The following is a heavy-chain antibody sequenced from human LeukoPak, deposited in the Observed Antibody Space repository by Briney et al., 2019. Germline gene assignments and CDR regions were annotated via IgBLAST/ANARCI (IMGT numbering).Heavy chain of an antibody. CDR1: GFTFSSYA. CDR3: AKDSYDSSGYYIDY. CDR2: ISWDGGST. V-gene: IGHV3-43D*03. Sequence: GGSLRLSCAASGFTFSSYAMHWVRQAPGKGLEWVSLISWDGGSTYYADSVKGRFTISRDNSKNSLYLQMNSLRAEDTALYYCAKDSYDSSGYYIDYWGQGTLVTVSS. J-gene: IGHJ4*02. D-gene: IGHD3-22*01.